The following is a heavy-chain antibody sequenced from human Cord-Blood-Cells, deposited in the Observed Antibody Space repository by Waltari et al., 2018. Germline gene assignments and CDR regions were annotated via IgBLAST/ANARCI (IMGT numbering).Heavy chain of an antibody. Sequence: QLQLQESGPGLVKPSETLSLTCTVSGGSISSSSYYWGRTRQPPGQGLEWIGSIYYRWGTYYNPSLKSRVTISVDTSKNQFSLKLSSVTAADTAVYYCARVQENYDFWSGYNWFDPWGQGTLVTVSS. CDR3: ARVQENYDFWSGYNWFDP. V-gene: IGHV4-39*01. CDR1: GGSISSSSYY. CDR2: IYYRWGT. D-gene: IGHD3-3*01. J-gene: IGHJ5*02.